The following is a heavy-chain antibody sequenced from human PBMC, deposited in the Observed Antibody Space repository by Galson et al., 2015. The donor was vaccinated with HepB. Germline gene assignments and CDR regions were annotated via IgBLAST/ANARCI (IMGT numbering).Heavy chain of an antibody. CDR1: GFSFSNSS. D-gene: IGHD2-21*02. J-gene: IGHJ4*02. CDR2: ISRSAAIT. V-gene: IGHV3-48*02. CDR3: ARDLPWGDKAFDS. Sequence: SLRLSCAASGFSFSNSSLNWVRQAPGKGLEWVSYISRSAAITYYADSVQGRFTISRDDAKNSLCLQMSSLRDDDTAVYYCARDLPWGDKAFDSWGQGTLVTVSS.